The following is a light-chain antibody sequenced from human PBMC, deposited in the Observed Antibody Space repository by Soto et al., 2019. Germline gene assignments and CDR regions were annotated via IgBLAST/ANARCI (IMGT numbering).Light chain of an antibody. Sequence: QSALTQPASVSGSPGQSITISCTGTSSDVGGYNYVSWYQEHPGKAPKLMIYEVSNRPSGVSNRFSGSKSGNTASLTISGLQAEDEADYYCSSYTGNSTLVFGSGTKVTVL. CDR2: EVS. CDR3: SSYTGNSTLV. V-gene: IGLV2-14*01. CDR1: SSDVGGYNY. J-gene: IGLJ2*01.